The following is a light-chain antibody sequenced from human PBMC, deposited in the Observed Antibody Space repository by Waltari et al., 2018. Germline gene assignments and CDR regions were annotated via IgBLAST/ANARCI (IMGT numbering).Light chain of an antibody. V-gene: IGLV2-14*01. CDR3: SSYSRSSTLVV. CDR2: NVS. CDR1: TNDIVLYYY. Sequence: QSALTHPAAVSGSPAQSLTISCNGPTNDIVLYYYVILYQQYPGKAPKLIIYNVSNRPSGVSNRFSGSKSGNTASLTISGLQAEDEADYYCSSYSRSSTLVVFGGGAKLTV. J-gene: IGLJ3*02.